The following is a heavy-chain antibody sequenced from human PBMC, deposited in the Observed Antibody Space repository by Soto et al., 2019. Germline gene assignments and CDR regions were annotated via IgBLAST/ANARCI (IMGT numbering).Heavy chain of an antibody. V-gene: IGHV4-30-4*01. CDR1: GGYINSADHH. J-gene: IGHJ6*02. CDR2: TYYSAST. Sequence: PSETLSLTCTVSGGYINSADHHWTWIRQSPGKGLEWIGDTYYSASTYYNPSLVSRVRISVDTSKNQFSLELTSVTAAATAVYYCARDCRTPSGGMDVWGQGTTVTVSS. CDR3: ARDCRTPSGGMDV.